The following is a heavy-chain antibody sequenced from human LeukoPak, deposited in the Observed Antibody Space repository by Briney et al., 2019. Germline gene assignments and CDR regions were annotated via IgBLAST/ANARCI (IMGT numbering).Heavy chain of an antibody. Sequence: GGSLRLSCAASGFTFNSYWMHWVRRAPGKGLVWVSRINTDGSSTNYADSMKGRFTISRDNSKHTMYLQMNSLRAEDTGVYYCARDSGPYYYDRSGYYYAYWGQGTLVTVSS. D-gene: IGHD3-22*01. CDR3: ARDSGPYYYDRSGYYYAY. CDR1: GFTFNSYW. V-gene: IGHV3-74*01. CDR2: INTDGSST. J-gene: IGHJ4*02.